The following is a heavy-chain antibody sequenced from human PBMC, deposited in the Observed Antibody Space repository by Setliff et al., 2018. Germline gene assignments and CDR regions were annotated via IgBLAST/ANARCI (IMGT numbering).Heavy chain of an antibody. D-gene: IGHD3-16*01. CDR2: INQDGGGE. Sequence: PGGSLSLSCAASGFTFSFHWMSWVRQAPDKGLEWVASINQDGGGESYVDSVKGRFTISRDNAKNSLYLQMNSLRVEDTAVYYCAKGGTHESDYWGQGTLVTVSS. CDR3: AKGGTHESDY. V-gene: IGHV3-7*03. CDR1: GFTFSFHW. J-gene: IGHJ4*02.